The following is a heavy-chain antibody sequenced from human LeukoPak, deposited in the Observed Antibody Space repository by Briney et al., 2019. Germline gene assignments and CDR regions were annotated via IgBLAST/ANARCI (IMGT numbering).Heavy chain of an antibody. Sequence: SVKVSCKASGGTFSSYAISWVRQAPGQGLEWMGRIIPIFGMANYAQKFQGRVTITADKSTSTAYMELSSLRSEDTAVYYCAGETFAITMVRGVILHYWGQGTLVTVSS. CDR2: IIPIFGMA. CDR3: AGETFAITMVRGVILHY. J-gene: IGHJ4*02. CDR1: GGTFSSYA. V-gene: IGHV1-69*04. D-gene: IGHD3-10*01.